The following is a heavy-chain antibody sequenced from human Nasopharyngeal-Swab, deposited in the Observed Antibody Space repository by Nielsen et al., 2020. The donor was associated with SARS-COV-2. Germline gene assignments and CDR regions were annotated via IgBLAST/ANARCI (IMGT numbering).Heavy chain of an antibody. Sequence: WSRQAPGKGLEWVSYISSSSSTKYYADSVKGRFTISRDNAKNSLYLQMNSLRDEDTAVYYCARDAIVVVPAAIQYWGQGTLVTVSS. V-gene: IGHV3-11*04. J-gene: IGHJ4*02. CDR2: ISSSSSTK. CDR3: ARDAIVVVPAAIQY. D-gene: IGHD2-2*02.